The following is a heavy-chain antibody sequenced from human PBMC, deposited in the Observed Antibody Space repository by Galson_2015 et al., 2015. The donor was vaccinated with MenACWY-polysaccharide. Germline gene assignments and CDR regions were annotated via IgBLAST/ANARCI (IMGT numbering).Heavy chain of an antibody. J-gene: IGHJ4*02. CDR2: ISQSSTYI. D-gene: IGHD3-10*01. Sequence: SLRLSCATSGFTFSDYNMAWLRQAPGGGLEWVSSISQSSTYIYYADSMKGRFTVSRDNAKSSLYLQINSLRANDTAVYYCAKTRGGIRRDIRTFDYWGQGALVTVSS. CDR1: GFTFSDYN. CDR3: AKTRGGIRRDIRTFDY. V-gene: IGHV3-21*01.